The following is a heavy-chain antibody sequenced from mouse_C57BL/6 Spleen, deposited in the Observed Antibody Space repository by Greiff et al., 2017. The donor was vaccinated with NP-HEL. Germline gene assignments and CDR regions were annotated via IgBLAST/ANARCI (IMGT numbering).Heavy chain of an antibody. CDR1: GFTFSDYG. CDR3: ASGGQLRLRDYFDY. V-gene: IGHV5-17*01. CDR2: ISSGSSTI. D-gene: IGHD3-2*02. J-gene: IGHJ2*01. Sequence: EVRLVESGGGLVKPGGSLKLSCAASGFTFSDYGMHWVRQAPEKGLEWVAYISSGSSTIYDADTVKGRFTTSRDNAKNTLFLQMTSLRSEDTAMYYCASGGQLRLRDYFDYWGQGTTLTVSS.